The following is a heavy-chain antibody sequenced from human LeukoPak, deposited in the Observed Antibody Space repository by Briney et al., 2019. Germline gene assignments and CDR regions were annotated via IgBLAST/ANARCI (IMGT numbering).Heavy chain of an antibody. J-gene: IGHJ4*02. D-gene: IGHD2/OR15-2a*01. CDR3: AGVNSRVGFLFDH. CDR1: GVSICTVGCL. Sequence: SETVSLTCTVCGVSICTVGCLWRWVRQHPGKGLGWIGYMYYSGSTHYSQSLKSRVSISVDKSVHQLSLILISVAAADTALSYCAGVNSRVGFLFDHWGLGTLVTVSS. CDR2: MYYSGST. V-gene: IGHV4-31*03.